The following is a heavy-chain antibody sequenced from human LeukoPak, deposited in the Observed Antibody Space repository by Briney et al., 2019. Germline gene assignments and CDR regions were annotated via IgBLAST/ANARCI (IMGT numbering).Heavy chain of an antibody. CDR3: ARGAWSRDVGTTHTDY. J-gene: IGHJ4*02. CDR1: GFTFSSYQ. V-gene: IGHV4-34*01. CDR2: INRSGST. Sequence: PGGSLRLSCVASGFTFSSYQMNWVRQPPGKGLEWIGEINRSGSTNYNPSLTSRVTISVDTSKNQFSLKLSPVTAADTAVYYCARGAWSRDVGTTHTDYWGQRALVTVSS. D-gene: IGHD1-26*01.